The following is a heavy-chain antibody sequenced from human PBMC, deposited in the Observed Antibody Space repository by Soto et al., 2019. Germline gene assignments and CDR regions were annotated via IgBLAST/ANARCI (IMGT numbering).Heavy chain of an antibody. J-gene: IGHJ6*02. Sequence: QVQLQESSPGLVKPSQTLSLTCTVSGGSISSGDYYWSWIRQPPGKGLEWIGYIYYSGSTYYNPSLNSRVTISVDTSKNQFSLKLSSVTAADTAVYYCARENSNYYGMDVWGQGTTVTVSS. V-gene: IGHV4-30-4*01. D-gene: IGHD6-13*01. CDR2: IYYSGST. CDR1: GGSISSGDYY. CDR3: ARENSNYYGMDV.